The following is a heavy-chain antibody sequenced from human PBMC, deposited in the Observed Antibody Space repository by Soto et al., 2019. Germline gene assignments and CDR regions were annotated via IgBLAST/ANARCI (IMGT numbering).Heavy chain of an antibody. J-gene: IGHJ6*02. D-gene: IGHD3-10*01. CDR1: GYTFTSYA. CDR3: ASSRITMVPYGMDV. V-gene: IGHV1-3*01. CDR2: INAGNGNT. Sequence: QVQLVQSGAEVKKPGASVKVSCKASGYTFTSYAMHWVRQAPGQRLEWMGWINAGNGNTKYSQRFQGRVTITRDTSASTAYMELSSLRSEDTAVYYCASSRITMVPYGMDVWGQGTTVTVSS.